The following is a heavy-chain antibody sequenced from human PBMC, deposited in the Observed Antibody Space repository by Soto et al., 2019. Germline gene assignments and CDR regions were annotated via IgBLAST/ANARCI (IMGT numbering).Heavy chain of an antibody. CDR2: ISYDGSNK. J-gene: IGHJ6*02. CDR1: GFTFSSYA. CDR3: AREITMIVVAATEDYGMDV. D-gene: IGHD3-22*01. Sequence: QVQLVESGGGVVQPGRSLRLSCAASGFTFSSYAMHWVRQAPGKGLEWVAVISYDGSNKYYADSVKGRFTISRDNSKNTLYLQMNSLRAEDTAVYYCAREITMIVVAATEDYGMDVWGQGTTVTVSS. V-gene: IGHV3-30-3*01.